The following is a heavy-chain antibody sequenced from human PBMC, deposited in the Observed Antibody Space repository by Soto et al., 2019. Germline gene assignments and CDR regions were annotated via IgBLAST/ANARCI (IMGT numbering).Heavy chain of an antibody. CDR1: GFTFSSYA. Sequence: GGSLRLSCAASGFTFSSYAMSWVRQAPGKGLEWVSAISGSGGSTYYADSVKGRFTISRDNSKNTLYLQMNSLRAEDTAVYYCATAVYDFWSGYLHAGGGYWGQGTLVTVSS. D-gene: IGHD3-3*01. V-gene: IGHV3-23*01. J-gene: IGHJ4*02. CDR3: ATAVYDFWSGYLHAGGGY. CDR2: ISGSGGST.